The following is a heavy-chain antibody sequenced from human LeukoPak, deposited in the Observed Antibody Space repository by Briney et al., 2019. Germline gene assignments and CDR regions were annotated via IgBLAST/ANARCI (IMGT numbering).Heavy chain of an antibody. D-gene: IGHD1-26*01. V-gene: IGHV3-23*01. J-gene: IGHJ4*02. CDR2: IGGSGNST. Sequence: PGGSLRLSCAASGLPFSSYAMNWARQAPGKGLEGVSTIGGSGNSTYYADSVKGRFTISRDNAKNSLYLQMNSLRAEDTAVYYCARDVRGRFPIVDYWGQGTLVTVSS. CDR3: ARDVRGRFPIVDY. CDR1: GLPFSSYA.